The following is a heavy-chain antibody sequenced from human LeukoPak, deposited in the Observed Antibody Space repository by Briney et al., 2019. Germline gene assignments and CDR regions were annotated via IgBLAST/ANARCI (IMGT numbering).Heavy chain of an antibody. V-gene: IGHV3-30*18. Sequence: PGGSLRLSCAASGFTFSSYGMHWVRQAPGKGLEWVAVISYDGSNKYYADSVKGRFTISRDNSKNTLYLQMNSLRAEDTAVYYCAKDQLGGFMGPTLDYWGQGTLVTVSS. CDR3: AKDQLGGFMGPTLDY. CDR1: GFTFSSYG. D-gene: IGHD3-16*01. CDR2: ISYDGSNK. J-gene: IGHJ4*02.